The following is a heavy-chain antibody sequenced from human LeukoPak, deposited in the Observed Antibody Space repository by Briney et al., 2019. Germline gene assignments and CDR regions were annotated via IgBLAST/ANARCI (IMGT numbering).Heavy chain of an antibody. Sequence: SETLSLTCTVSGGSISSSNYYWGWIRQPPGKGLEWIGSFYYSGSTYYNQPLKSRVTISVDTSKNQFSLKLSSVTAADTAVYYCATELGATTGYWGQGTLVTVSS. CDR2: FYYSGST. D-gene: IGHD1-26*01. CDR3: ATELGATTGY. CDR1: GGSISSSNYY. J-gene: IGHJ4*02. V-gene: IGHV4-39*07.